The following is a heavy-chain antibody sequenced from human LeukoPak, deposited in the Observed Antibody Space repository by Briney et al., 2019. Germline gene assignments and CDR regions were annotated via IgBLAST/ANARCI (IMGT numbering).Heavy chain of an antibody. D-gene: IGHD6-13*01. CDR3: ARVTAAGLKFFEY. Sequence: ASVKVSCKASGYTFTSYYMHWVRQAPGQGLEWMGIINPSGGSTGYAQKFQGRVTMTRDTSTSTAYMELSSLRSEDTAVYYCARVTAAGLKFFEYWGQGTLVTVSS. CDR1: GYTFTSYY. CDR2: INPSGGST. V-gene: IGHV1-46*01. J-gene: IGHJ4*02.